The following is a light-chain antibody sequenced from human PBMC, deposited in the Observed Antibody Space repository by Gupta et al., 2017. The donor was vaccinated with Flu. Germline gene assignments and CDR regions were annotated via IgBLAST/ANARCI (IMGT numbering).Light chain of an antibody. CDR1: QSISSW. V-gene: IGKV1-5*03. CDR2: KAS. Sequence: SPSTLSASVGDRVTITCRASQSISSWLAWYQQKPGKAPKLLIYKASSLESGVPSRFSGSGSGTEFTLTISSLQPDDFATYYCQQYNSYWTFGQGTKVEIK. CDR3: QQYNSYWT. J-gene: IGKJ1*01.